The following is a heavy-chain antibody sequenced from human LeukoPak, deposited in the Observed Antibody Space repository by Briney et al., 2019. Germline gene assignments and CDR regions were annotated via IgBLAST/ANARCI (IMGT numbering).Heavy chain of an antibody. J-gene: IGHJ4*02. CDR2: ISGSGGST. Sequence: SGGSLRLSCAASGFTFSSYAMSWVRQAPGKGLEWVSAISGSGGSTYSADSVKGRFTISRDNSKNTLYLQMNSLRAEDTAVYFCAKGHLTYYDSCALGGWGQGTLVTVSS. CDR3: AKGHLTYYDSCALGG. V-gene: IGHV3-23*01. D-gene: IGHD3-22*01. CDR1: GFTFSSYA.